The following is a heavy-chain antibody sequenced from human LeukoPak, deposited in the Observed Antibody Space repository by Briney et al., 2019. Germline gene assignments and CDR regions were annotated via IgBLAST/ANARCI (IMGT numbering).Heavy chain of an antibody. CDR2: MNPTSGHT. J-gene: IGHJ4*02. CDR3: ARTNYYESSGYYSRGGDVDY. CDR1: GYTFTSYD. V-gene: IGHV1-8*01. D-gene: IGHD3-22*01. Sequence: ASVKVSCKASGYTFTSYDINWVRQATGQGLEWMGWMNPTSGHTGYAQKFQGRVTMTRNTSITTVYMELSSLRSEDTAVYYCARTNYYESSGYYSRGGDVDYWGQGTLVTVSS.